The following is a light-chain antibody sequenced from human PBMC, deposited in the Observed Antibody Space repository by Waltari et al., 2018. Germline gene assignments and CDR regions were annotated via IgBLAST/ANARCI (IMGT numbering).Light chain of an antibody. CDR2: GAS. V-gene: IGKV3-20*01. CDR1: QRVSRA. CDR3: QHYVRLPAT. Sequence: IWWTQSPGSLPSPPGERATLSCRASQRVSRALAWYQQKPGQAPRLLTFGASNRATGIPDRFSGSGSETDFSLTISRLEPEDFAVYYCQHYVRLPATFGRGTKVEIK. J-gene: IGKJ1*01.